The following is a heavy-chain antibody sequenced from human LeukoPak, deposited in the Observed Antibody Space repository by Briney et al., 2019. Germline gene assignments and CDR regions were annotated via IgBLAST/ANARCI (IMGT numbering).Heavy chain of an antibody. CDR2: NSYSGST. D-gene: IGHD3-10*01. J-gene: IGHJ4*02. V-gene: IGHV4-30-4*01. Sequence: SETLSLTCTVSGGSISSGDYYWSWIRQPPGKALEWIGYNSYSGSTYYNPSLKSRVTISVDTSKNQFSLKLSSVTAADTAVYYCARESTMVRGVTSSLFDYWGQGTLVTVSS. CDR1: GGSISSGDYY. CDR3: ARESTMVRGVTSSLFDY.